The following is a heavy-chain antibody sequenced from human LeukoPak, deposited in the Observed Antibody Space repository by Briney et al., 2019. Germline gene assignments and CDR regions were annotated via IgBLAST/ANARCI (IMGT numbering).Heavy chain of an antibody. CDR3: ATDQRWELPLNY. CDR1: GFTFSSYW. D-gene: IGHD1-26*01. Sequence: PGGSLRLSCAASGFTFSSYWMSWVRQAPGKGLEWVANIKQDGSEKYYVDSVKGRFTISRDNAKNSLYLQMNSLKTEDTAVYYCATDQRWELPLNYWGQGTLVTVSS. V-gene: IGHV3-7*03. CDR2: IKQDGSEK. J-gene: IGHJ4*02.